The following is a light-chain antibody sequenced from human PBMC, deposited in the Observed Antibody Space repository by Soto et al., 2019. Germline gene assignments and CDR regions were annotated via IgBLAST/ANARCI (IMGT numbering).Light chain of an antibody. V-gene: IGKV3-20*01. CDR1: QTIFNSY. CDR2: GAS. Sequence: ENVLTQSPGTLSLSPGDTATLSCRASQTIFNSYLAWYQQKPGQAPRLLIYGASSRATGIPDRFSGGGSGTDFTLTITSLEPEDFAVYYCQQYGSSYTFGQGTKLEMK. J-gene: IGKJ2*01. CDR3: QQYGSSYT.